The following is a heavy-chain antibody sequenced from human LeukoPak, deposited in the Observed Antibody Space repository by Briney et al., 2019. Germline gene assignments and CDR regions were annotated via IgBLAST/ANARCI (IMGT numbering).Heavy chain of an antibody. CDR1: GSTVSSNY. CDR3: ARDQSMTTVTTCDY. CDR2: IYSGGST. Sequence: GGSLRLSCAASGSTVSSNYMSWVRQAPGKGLEWVSVIYSGGSTYYADSVKGRFTISRDNSKNTLYLQVGSLRAEDMAVYYCARDQSMTTVTTCDYWGQGTLVTVSS. V-gene: IGHV3-66*01. D-gene: IGHD4-17*01. J-gene: IGHJ4*02.